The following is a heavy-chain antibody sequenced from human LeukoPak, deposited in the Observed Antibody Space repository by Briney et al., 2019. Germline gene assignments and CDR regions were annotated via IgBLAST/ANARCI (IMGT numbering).Heavy chain of an antibody. CDR2: IKEDGSET. CDR3: ARTTYGDY. Sequence: PGGSLRLSCAASGFTLGSYWMTWVRQAPRKGLEWAAAIKEDGSETYYVDSVKGRFTISRDNAENSLYLQMSSLRAEDTAAYYCARTTYGDYWGQGTLVTVSS. D-gene: IGHD1-1*01. CDR1: GFTLGSYW. J-gene: IGHJ4*02. V-gene: IGHV3-7*02.